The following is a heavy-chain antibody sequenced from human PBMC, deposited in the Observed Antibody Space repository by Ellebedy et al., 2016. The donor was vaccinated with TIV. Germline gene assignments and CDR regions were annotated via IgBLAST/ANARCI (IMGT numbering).Heavy chain of an antibody. J-gene: IGHJ4*02. Sequence: GESLKISCAASGFSFSSYAMSWVRQAPGKGLEWVSGFVGSGGSRYADSVKGRFTISRDNSKSTLDLQMSSLRAEDTAVCYCAKDRTPGDGYWVFDFWGQGTLVTVST. V-gene: IGHV3-23*01. CDR3: AKDRTPGDGYWVFDF. CDR2: FVGSGGSR. D-gene: IGHD5-18*01. CDR1: GFSFSSYA.